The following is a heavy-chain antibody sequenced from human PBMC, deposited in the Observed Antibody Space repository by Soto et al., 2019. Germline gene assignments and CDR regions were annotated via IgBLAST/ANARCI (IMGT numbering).Heavy chain of an antibody. D-gene: IGHD3-22*01. CDR2: INAGNGNT. CDR1: GYTFTSYA. V-gene: IGHV1-3*01. J-gene: IGHJ5*02. CDR3: AREDITMIVYNWFDP. Sequence: ASVKVSCKASGYTFTSYAMHWVRQAPGQRLEWMGWINAGNGNTKYSQKFQGRVTITRDTSASTAYMELSSLRSEDTAVYYCAREDITMIVYNWFDPWGQGTLVTVSS.